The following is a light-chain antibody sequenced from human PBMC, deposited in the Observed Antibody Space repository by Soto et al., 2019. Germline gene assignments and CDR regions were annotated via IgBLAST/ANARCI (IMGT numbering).Light chain of an antibody. Sequence: QSALTQPASVSGSPGQSITISCTGTSSDIGGHNSVSWYQQHPGKAPELMIFEVTNRPSGVSNRFSGSKSGNTASLTISGLQTEDEADYFCTSYSSTNTLVFGGGTKVTVL. CDR2: EVT. CDR3: TSYSSTNTLV. CDR1: SSDIGGHNS. V-gene: IGLV2-14*01. J-gene: IGLJ3*02.